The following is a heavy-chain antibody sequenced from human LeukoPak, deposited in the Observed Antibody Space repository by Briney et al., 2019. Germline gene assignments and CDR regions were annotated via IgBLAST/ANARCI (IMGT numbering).Heavy chain of an antibody. CDR2: ISYDGSNK. CDR3: AKDGAQPLDY. CDR1: GFTFSRYS. Sequence: GGSLRLSCAASGFTFSRYSMNWVRQAPGKGLEWVAVISYDGSNKYYADSVKGRFTISRDNSKNTLYLQMNSLRAEDTAVYYCAKDGAQPLDYWGQGTLVTVSS. V-gene: IGHV3-30*18. J-gene: IGHJ4*02. D-gene: IGHD3-16*01.